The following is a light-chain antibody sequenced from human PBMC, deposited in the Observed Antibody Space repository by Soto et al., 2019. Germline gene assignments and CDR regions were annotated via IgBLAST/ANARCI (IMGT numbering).Light chain of an antibody. J-gene: IGKJ4*01. CDR1: QGITSW. CDR2: AAS. CDR3: QQTSSFPLT. V-gene: IGKV1-12*01. Sequence: DIQMTQSPSSVSASVGDSLTITCRASQGITSWVAWYQHKPGRAPKLLIYAASRLQSGVPSRFSGSGSGTYFTLTISSLQPEDFGTYYCQQTSSFPLTLGGGTKVEIK.